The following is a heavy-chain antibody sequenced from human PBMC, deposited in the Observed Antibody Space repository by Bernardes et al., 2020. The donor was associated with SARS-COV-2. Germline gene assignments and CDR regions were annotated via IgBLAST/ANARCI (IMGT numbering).Heavy chain of an antibody. CDR2: SRSKGDRNTT. CDR3: AREQWRPDYYYGLDV. D-gene: IGHD6-19*01. Sequence: GGSLRLSCAVSGFTFSDHYTDWVRQAPAKGLERVGRSRSKGDRNTTEYAASVKGRFTTASDYSKNSVYLQMNSLKIEDTAVYYCAREQWRPDYYYGLDVWGQGTKVTVS. V-gene: IGHV3-72*01. CDR1: GFTFSDHY. J-gene: IGHJ6*02.